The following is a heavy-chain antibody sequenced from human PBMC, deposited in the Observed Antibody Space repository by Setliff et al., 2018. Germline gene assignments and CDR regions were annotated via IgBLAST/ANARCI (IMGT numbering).Heavy chain of an antibody. CDR3: ARDILLVEGVSVTGCWFDP. J-gene: IGHJ5*02. CDR2: INSSGGSA. V-gene: IGHV1-46*01. Sequence: ASVKVSCKASGYVFINFYMYWVRQAPGQGLEWMGIINSSGGSASYAPQFQGRITMTRDTSTSTVYMELNSLTSDDTAVYYCARDILLVEGVSVTGCWFDPWGQGALVTVSS. CDR1: GYVFINFY. D-gene: IGHD3-9*01.